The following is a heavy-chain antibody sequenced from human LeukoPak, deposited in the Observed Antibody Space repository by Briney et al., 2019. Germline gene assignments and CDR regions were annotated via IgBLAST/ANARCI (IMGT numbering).Heavy chain of an antibody. Sequence: ASVKVSCKASGYTFTSYYMHWVRQAPGQGLEWMGIINPSGGSTSYAQKFQGRVTMTRDKSTSTVYMELSSLRSEDTAVYYCARDFPPGYCSSTSCWDAGYYYYGMDVWGQGTTVTVSS. CDR3: ARDFPPGYCSSTSCWDAGYYYYGMDV. CDR1: GYTFTSYY. CDR2: INPSGGST. D-gene: IGHD2-2*01. V-gene: IGHV1-46*01. J-gene: IGHJ6*02.